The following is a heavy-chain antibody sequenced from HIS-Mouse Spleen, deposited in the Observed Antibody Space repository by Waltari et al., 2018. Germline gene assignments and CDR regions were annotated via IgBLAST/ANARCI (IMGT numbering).Heavy chain of an antibody. CDR3: AKDKHHAFDY. V-gene: IGHV3-30*18. Sequence: QVQPVESGGGVVQPGRSLRRSCAAAGFPFSSFGMHWVRQAPGKGLEWVAVISYDGSNKYYADSVKGRFTISRDNSKNTLYLQMNSLRAEDTAVYYCAKDKHHAFDYWGQGTLVTVSS. J-gene: IGHJ4*02. CDR2: ISYDGSNK. CDR1: GFPFSSFG.